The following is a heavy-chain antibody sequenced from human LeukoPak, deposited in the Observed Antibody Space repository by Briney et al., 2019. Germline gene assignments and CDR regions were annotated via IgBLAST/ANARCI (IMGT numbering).Heavy chain of an antibody. Sequence: ASVKVSCKASGYTFTGYYMHWVRQAPGQGLEWMGWINPNSGGTNYAQKFQGRVTMTRDTSISTAYMELSRLRSDDTAVYYCARPVYGDYGLYDYWGQGTLVTVSS. V-gene: IGHV1-2*02. CDR2: INPNSGGT. J-gene: IGHJ4*02. CDR3: ARPVYGDYGLYDY. D-gene: IGHD4-17*01. CDR1: GYTFTGYY.